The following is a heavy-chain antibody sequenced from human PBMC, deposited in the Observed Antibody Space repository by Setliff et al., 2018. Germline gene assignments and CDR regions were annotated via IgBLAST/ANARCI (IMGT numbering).Heavy chain of an antibody. V-gene: IGHV1-69*06. Sequence: SVKVSCKASGGTFSSYAITWVRQAPGQGLEWMGGIIPIFGTAKYAQKFQGRVTMTEDTSTDTAYMELSSLRSEDTAVYYCATVEAITIAAAGTTIFDYWGQGTLVTVSS. J-gene: IGHJ4*02. CDR3: ATVEAITIAAAGTTIFDY. D-gene: IGHD6-13*01. CDR2: IIPIFGTA. CDR1: GGTFSSYA.